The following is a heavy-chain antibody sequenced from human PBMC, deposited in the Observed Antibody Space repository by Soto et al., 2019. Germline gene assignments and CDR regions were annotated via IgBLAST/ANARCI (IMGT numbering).Heavy chain of an antibody. Sequence: TSETLSLTCTVSGGSISSYYWSWIRQPPGKGLEWIGYIYYSGSTNYNPSLKSRVTISVDTSKNQFSLKLSSVTAADTAVYYCARYMYSSSWYYYYYGMDVWGQGTTVTVSS. J-gene: IGHJ6*02. CDR1: GGSISSYY. D-gene: IGHD6-13*01. V-gene: IGHV4-59*08. CDR3: ARYMYSSSWYYYYYGMDV. CDR2: IYYSGST.